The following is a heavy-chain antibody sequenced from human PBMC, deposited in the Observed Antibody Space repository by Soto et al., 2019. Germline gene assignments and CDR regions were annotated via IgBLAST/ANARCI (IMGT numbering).Heavy chain of an antibody. Sequence: EVQLVESGGGLIQPGGSLRLSCAASGFAVSSKYMTWVRQAPGKGLECVSVIYGGGTTYYADSVKGRFTISRDTSKNTLYLQMNSLSAEDTAVYYCVQTTGWPGFDFWGQGTLVTVSS. CDR2: IYGGGTT. J-gene: IGHJ4*02. CDR1: GFAVSSKY. D-gene: IGHD6-19*01. V-gene: IGHV3-53*01. CDR3: VQTTGWPGFDF.